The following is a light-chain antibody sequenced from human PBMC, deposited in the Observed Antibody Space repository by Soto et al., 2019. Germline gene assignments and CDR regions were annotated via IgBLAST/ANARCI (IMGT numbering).Light chain of an antibody. CDR3: QQSYSTPQT. J-gene: IGKJ4*01. V-gene: IGKV1-39*01. Sequence: TQSPSSLSASVGDRVTITXXASQSISNFLNWYQQKPGKAPKLLIHTTSSLQSGVPSRFSASGTGTDFTLTISSLQPEDFATYYCQQSYSTPQTFGGGTKVEI. CDR1: QSISNF. CDR2: TTS.